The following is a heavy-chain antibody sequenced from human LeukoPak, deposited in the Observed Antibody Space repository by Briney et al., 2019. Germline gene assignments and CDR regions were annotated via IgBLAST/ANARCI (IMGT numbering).Heavy chain of an antibody. D-gene: IGHD6-19*01. V-gene: IGHV6-1*01. Sequence: SQTLSLTCGISGDSVSSNTAAWNWTRQSPSRGLERLGRTYYRSKWYNNYAVSVKSRITINSDSSKNQVSLQLNSVTPEDTAMYYCARENSRGRFDYWGQGTLVTVSS. CDR3: ARENSRGRFDY. J-gene: IGHJ4*02. CDR2: TYYRSKWYN. CDR1: GDSVSSNTAA.